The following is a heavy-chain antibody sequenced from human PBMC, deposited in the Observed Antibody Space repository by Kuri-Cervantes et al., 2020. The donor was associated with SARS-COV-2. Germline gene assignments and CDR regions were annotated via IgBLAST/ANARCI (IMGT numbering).Heavy chain of an antibody. J-gene: IGHJ3*02. CDR2: ISSSSSTI. V-gene: IGHV3-48*04. CDR1: GFTFSSYS. D-gene: IGHD4-23*01. CDR3: ASGVVTPGDAFDI. Sequence: GGSLRLSCAASGFTFSSYSMNWVRQAPGKGLEWVSYISSSSSTIYYADSVKGRFTISRDNAKNSLYLQMNSLRAEDTAVYYCASGVVTPGDAFDIWGQGTMVTISS.